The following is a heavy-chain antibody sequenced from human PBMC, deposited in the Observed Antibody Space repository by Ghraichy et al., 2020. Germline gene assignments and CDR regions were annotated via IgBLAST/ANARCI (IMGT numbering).Heavy chain of an antibody. CDR2: IYTSGST. CDR1: GGSISSYY. V-gene: IGHV4-4*07. J-gene: IGHJ4*02. CDR3: ARDYSSSSWYYFDY. Sequence: SQTLSLTCTVSGGSISSYYWSWIRQPAGKGLEWIGRIYTSGSTNYNPSLKSRVTMSVDTSKNQFSLKLSSGTAADTAVYYCARDYSSSSWYYFDYWGQGTLVTVSS. D-gene: IGHD6-13*01.